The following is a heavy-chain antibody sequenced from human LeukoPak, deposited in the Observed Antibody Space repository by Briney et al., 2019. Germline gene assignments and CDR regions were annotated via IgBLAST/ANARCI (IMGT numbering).Heavy chain of an antibody. D-gene: IGHD1-20*01. CDR2: IGLASGFV. V-gene: IGHV3-21*05. J-gene: IGHJ4*02. CDR3: ARDHNWAFDS. CDR1: GFTFSDYS. Sequence: GSLRLSCAASGFTFSDYSMNWVRRAPGRGLEWISYIGLASGFVSYADSVKGRFSISSDTARNSVYLQMSSLRAEDTAVYYCARDHNWAFDSWGQGTLVTVSS.